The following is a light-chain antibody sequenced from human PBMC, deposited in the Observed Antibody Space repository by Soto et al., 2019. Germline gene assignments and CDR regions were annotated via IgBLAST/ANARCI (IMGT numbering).Light chain of an antibody. CDR1: SSDIGSHNL. V-gene: IGLV2-23*01. CDR3: CSYAGTTSYG. CDR2: EGS. J-gene: IGLJ1*01. Sequence: QSVLTQPASVSGSPGQSITISCTGISSDIGSHNLVSWYQQHPGKAPKLMIHEGSKRPSGVSNRFSASKSGNTASLTISGLQAEDEADYYCCSYAGTTSYGFGTGTKVTVL.